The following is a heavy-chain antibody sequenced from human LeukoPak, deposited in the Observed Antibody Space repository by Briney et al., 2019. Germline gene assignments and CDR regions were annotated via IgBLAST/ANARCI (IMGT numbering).Heavy chain of an antibody. D-gene: IGHD3-22*01. CDR2: ISYEGSNK. CDR3: ANANSGSYYPHFDY. V-gene: IGHV3-30*18. Sequence: GGSRRLSCAASGFTFSTYGMHWVRQAPGEGLEWVAVISYEGSNKNYADSVKGRFTISRDNSKNTLYRQMNSLRSEDTSVYYCANANSGSYYPHFDYCGQGPLVTVSS. J-gene: IGHJ4*02. CDR1: GFTFSTYG.